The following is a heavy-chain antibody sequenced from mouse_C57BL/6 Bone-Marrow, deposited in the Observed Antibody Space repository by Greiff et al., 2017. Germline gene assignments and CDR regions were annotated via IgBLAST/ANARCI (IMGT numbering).Heavy chain of an antibody. J-gene: IGHJ2*01. CDR1: GFTFSDYG. D-gene: IGHD2-2*01. Sequence: EVNVVESGGGLVKPGGSLKLSCAASGFTFSDYGMHWVRQAPEKGLEWVAYISSGSSTIYYADTVKGRFTISRDNAKNTLFLQMTSLRSEDTAMYYCARDLYYGFSYYFDYWGQGTTLTVSS. V-gene: IGHV5-17*01. CDR2: ISSGSSTI. CDR3: ARDLYYGFSYYFDY.